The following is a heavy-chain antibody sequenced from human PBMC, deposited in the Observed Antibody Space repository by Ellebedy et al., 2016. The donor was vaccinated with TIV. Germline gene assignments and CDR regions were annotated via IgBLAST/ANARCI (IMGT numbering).Heavy chain of an antibody. V-gene: IGHV3-30-3*01. J-gene: IGHJ6*02. CDR2: ISYDGSNK. D-gene: IGHD5-18*01. CDR3: ARDRIQLHYYYGMDV. CDR1: GSPFTNHA. Sequence: GESLKISCAASGSPFTNHAVSWVRQAPGKGLEWVAVISYDGSNKYYADSVKGRFTISRDNSKNTLYLQMNSLRAEDTAVYYCARDRIQLHYYYGMDVWGQGTTVTVSS.